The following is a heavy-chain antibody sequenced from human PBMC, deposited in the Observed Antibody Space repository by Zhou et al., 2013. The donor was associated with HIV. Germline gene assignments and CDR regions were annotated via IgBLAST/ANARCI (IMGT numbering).Heavy chain of an antibody. CDR1: GGTFSSYA. J-gene: IGHJ3*02. CDR2: IIPIFGTA. V-gene: IGHV1-69*05. D-gene: IGHD6-19*01. Sequence: QVQLVQSGAEVKKPGSSVKVSCKASGGTFSSYAISWVRQAPGQGLEWMGGIIPIFGTANYAQKFQGRVTITTDESTSTAYMELSSLRSEDAAVYYCARAPRGLGAGAHDAFDIWGQGTMVTVSS. CDR3: ARAPRGLGAGAHDAFDI.